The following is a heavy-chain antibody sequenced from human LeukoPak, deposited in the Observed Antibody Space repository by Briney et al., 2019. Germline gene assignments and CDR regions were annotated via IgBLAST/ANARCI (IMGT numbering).Heavy chain of an antibody. Sequence: AGRSLRLSCAASGFTFDDYAMHWVRQAPGKGLEWVSGISWNSGSIGYADSVKGRFTISRDNAKNSLYLQMNSLRAEDTALYYCAKMALGAFDIWGQGTMVTVSS. V-gene: IGHV3-9*01. CDR1: GFTFDDYA. CDR3: AKMALGAFDI. CDR2: ISWNSGSI. J-gene: IGHJ3*02. D-gene: IGHD5-24*01.